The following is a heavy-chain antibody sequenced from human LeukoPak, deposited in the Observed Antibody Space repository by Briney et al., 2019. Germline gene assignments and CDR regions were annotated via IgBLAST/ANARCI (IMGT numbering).Heavy chain of an antibody. V-gene: IGHV3-21*01. CDR3: ARGRFMTTVTPGDY. CDR1: GFTFSSYS. Sequence: GGSLRLSCAASGFTFSSYSMNWVRQAPGKGLKWVSSISSSSYIYYADSVKGRFTISRDNAKNSLYLQMNSLRAEDTAVYYCARGRFMTTVTPGDYWGQGTLVTVSS. D-gene: IGHD4-11*01. CDR2: ISSSSYI. J-gene: IGHJ4*02.